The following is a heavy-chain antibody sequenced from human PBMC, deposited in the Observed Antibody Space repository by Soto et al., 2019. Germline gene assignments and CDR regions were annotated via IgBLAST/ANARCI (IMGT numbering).Heavy chain of an antibody. Sequence: QLQLQESGPGLVKPSETQSLTCTVSGGSISSNSYYXXXXXXPPGKGLEWIGSGYHGGNTYYNPSXXXXXXXXXXXXXXXXXXXXXXXXXXXXXXXXXXXXXXXXXXXXXEYWGQGILVTVSS. CDR2: GYHGGNT. V-gene: IGHV4-39*01. CDR3: XXXXXXXXXXXXEY. J-gene: IGHJ4*02. CDR1: GGSISSNSYY.